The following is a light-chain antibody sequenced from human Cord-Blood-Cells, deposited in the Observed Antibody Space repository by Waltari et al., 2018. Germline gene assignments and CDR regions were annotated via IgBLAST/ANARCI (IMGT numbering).Light chain of an antibody. J-gene: IGLJ3*02. CDR1: NIGSKS. Sequence: SYVLTQPPSVSVAPGKTARITCGGHNIGSKSVHWYQQTPGQAPVLVIYYDSDRPSGIPERFSGSNSGNTATLTISRVEAGDEADYYCQVWDSSSDHRVFGGGTKLTVL. CDR3: QVWDSSSDHRV. V-gene: IGLV3-21*04. CDR2: YDS.